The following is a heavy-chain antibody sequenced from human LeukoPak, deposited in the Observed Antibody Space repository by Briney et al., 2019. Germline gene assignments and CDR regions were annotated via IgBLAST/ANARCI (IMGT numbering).Heavy chain of an antibody. CDR1: GFTFSTYA. CDR2: ICGSGDTT. CDR3: AKGRGGSCYSGLDS. J-gene: IGHJ4*02. V-gene: IGHV3-23*01. D-gene: IGHD2-15*01. Sequence: PGGSLRLSCAASGFTFSTYAMSWVRLAPGKGLEWVSSICGSGDTTYYADSVKGRFTISRDTSKNTLYLQMDGLRAEDMATYYCAKGRGGSCYSGLDSWGQGTLVTVSS.